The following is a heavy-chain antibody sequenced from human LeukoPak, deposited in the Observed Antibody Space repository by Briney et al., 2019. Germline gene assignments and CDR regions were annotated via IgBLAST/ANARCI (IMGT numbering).Heavy chain of an antibody. D-gene: IGHD3-10*01. CDR1: GGSFSGYY. CDR2: INHSGST. V-gene: IGHV4-34*01. Sequence: SETLSLTCAVYGGSFSGYYWSWIRQPPGKGLEWIGEINHSGSTNYNPSLKSRVTISVDTSKNQFSLKLSSVTAADTAVYYCARGPPAMVRGVITSGAFDIWGQGTTVTVSS. J-gene: IGHJ3*02. CDR3: ARGPPAMVRGVITSGAFDI.